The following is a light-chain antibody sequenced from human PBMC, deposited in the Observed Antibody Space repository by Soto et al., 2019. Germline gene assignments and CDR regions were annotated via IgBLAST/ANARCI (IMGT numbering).Light chain of an antibody. CDR3: SSYSSSTTLLV. CDR1: SSDVGDFNY. CDR2: DVT. J-gene: IGLJ2*01. V-gene: IGLV2-14*03. Sequence: QSALTQPASVSGSPGRSVTISCTGTSSDVGDFNYVSWYQHLPGRAPKLIIYDVTNRPSGISYRFSASKSGRTASLTISGLQAEDEAYYYCSSYSSSTTLLVFGGGTQLTVL.